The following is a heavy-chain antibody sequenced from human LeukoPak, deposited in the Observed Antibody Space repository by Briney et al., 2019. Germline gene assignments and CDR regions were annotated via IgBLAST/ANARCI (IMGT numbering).Heavy chain of an antibody. CDR1: GGSFSGYY. CDR2: INHSGST. CDR3: ARAPGNPLAEAGKDFDY. Sequence: SETLSLTCAVYGGSFSGYYWSWIRQPPGKGLEWIGEINHSGSTNYNPSLKSRVTISVDTSKNQFSLKLSSVTAADTAVYYCARAPGNPLAEAGKDFDYWGQGTLVTVSS. V-gene: IGHV4-34*01. J-gene: IGHJ4*02. D-gene: IGHD6-13*01.